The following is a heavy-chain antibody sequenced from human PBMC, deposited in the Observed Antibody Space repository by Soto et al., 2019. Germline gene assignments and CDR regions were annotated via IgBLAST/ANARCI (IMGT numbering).Heavy chain of an antibody. CDR1: GGSISSYY. Sequence: SETLSLTCTVSGGSISSYYWSWIRQPPGKGLDWIGYIYYSGSTNYNPSLKSRVTISVDTSKNQFSLKLSSVTAADTAVYYCARLRERGGVYGDYESVAFDIWGQGTMVTVS. V-gene: IGHV4-59*08. D-gene: IGHD4-17*01. CDR3: ARLRERGGVYGDYESVAFDI. CDR2: IYYSGST. J-gene: IGHJ3*02.